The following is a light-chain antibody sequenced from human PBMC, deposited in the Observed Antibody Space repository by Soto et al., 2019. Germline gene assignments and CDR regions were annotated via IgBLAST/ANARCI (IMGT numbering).Light chain of an antibody. J-gene: IGKJ2*01. CDR1: QSVLYSSNNKNY. Sequence: DIVMTQSPDSLAVSLGERATINCKSSQSVLYSSNNKNYLAWYQQKPGQPPKLLIYWASTRESGVPDRFSASGSGTDFTLTISSLQAKDVAVYYCQQYCSTPYTFGQGTKLEIK. CDR2: WAS. V-gene: IGKV4-1*01. CDR3: QQYCSTPYT.